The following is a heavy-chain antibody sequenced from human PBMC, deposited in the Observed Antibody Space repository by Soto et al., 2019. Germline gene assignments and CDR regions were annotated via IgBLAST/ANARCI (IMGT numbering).Heavy chain of an antibody. Sequence: ASVKVSCKASGYTFITYDINWVLQAPGQGLEWMGWMNPYNGNAGYAQNFQGRVTMTRNTSINTAYMELSSLRSNDTAVYFCARRKERSGPNYLDSWGQGTLVTVSS. J-gene: IGHJ4*02. D-gene: IGHD6-25*01. CDR1: GYTFITYD. CDR3: ARRKERSGPNYLDS. CDR2: MNPYNGNA. V-gene: IGHV1-8*01.